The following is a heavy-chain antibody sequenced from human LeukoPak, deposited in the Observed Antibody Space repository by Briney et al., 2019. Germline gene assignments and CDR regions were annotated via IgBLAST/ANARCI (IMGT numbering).Heavy chain of an antibody. CDR3: AYSCSGDSCSFFDY. V-gene: IGHV3-23*01. Sequence: GGSLRLSCAASGFTFSNYVLGWVRQAPGKGLQWVSAISGSGGSTYYADSVKGRFTISRDNSGNTLYLQMNSLRAEDTAVYYCAYSCSGDSCSFFDYWGQGTLVTVSS. CDR2: ISGSGGST. CDR1: GFTFSNYV. J-gene: IGHJ4*02. D-gene: IGHD2-15*01.